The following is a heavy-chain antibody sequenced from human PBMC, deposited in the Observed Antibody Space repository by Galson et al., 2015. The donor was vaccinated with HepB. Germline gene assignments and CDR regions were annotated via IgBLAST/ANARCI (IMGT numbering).Heavy chain of an antibody. Sequence: SLRLSCAASQFTFSTYAMHWVRQAPGKGLEWVADISHDGNSKSYAHSVEGRFTISRDNSKSKLYLQMNSLRAEDTALYYCARDSQGNPFDYWGQGTLVLVSP. CDR3: ARDSQGNPFDY. J-gene: IGHJ4*02. CDR1: QFTFSTYA. V-gene: IGHV3-30*04. CDR2: ISHDGNSK.